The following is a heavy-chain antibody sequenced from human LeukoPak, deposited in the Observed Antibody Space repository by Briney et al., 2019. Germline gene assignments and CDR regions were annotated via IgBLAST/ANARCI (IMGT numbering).Heavy chain of an antibody. Sequence: AGSLRLSCAASGFTFADYGMSWDRQAPGKGLEWVAGINWNVGSTGYADSVKGPFTTSRDNATNSMYLRMTRHIAKDPGLYYCARDFDDSSGYFFDYWGGGTLVTVSS. D-gene: IGHD3-22*01. CDR3: ARDFDDSSGYFFDY. CDR1: GFTFADYG. CDR2: INWNVGST. J-gene: IGHJ4*02. V-gene: IGHV3-20*04.